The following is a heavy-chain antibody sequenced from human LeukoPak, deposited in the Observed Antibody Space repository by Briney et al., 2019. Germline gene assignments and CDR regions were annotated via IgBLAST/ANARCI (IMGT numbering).Heavy chain of an antibody. CDR2: LHPSGGST. D-gene: IGHD5-12*01. CDR3: ARGGYSGYDYAFDI. CDR1: GCTCSSYY. V-gene: IGHV1-46*01. J-gene: IGHJ3*02. Sequence: GASVQVSCKASGCTCSSYYMHWLRQAPRQGHEWMGILHPSGGSTSYTQKFQGRVTMTRDTSTSTVYMELSSLRSEDTAVYYCARGGYSGYDYAFDIWGLGTMVTVSS.